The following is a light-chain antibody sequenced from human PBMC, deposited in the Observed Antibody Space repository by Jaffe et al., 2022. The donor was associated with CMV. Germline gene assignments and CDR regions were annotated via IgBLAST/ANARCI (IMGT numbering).Light chain of an antibody. V-gene: IGKV2-30*01. CDR2: KVS. CDR1: QSLVFRDGNTY. J-gene: IGKJ2*01. Sequence: DILMAQSPLSLPVTLGQPASISCRSSQSLVFRDGNTYLNWYQQRPGQSPRRLIYKVSNRDSGVPDRFSGSGSGTDFTLKISRVEAEDVGVYYCMQGVQRPYTFGQGTKLEI. CDR3: MQGVQRPYT.